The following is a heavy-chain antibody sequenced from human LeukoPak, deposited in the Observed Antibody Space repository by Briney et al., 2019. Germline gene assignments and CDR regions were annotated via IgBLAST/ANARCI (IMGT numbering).Heavy chain of an antibody. D-gene: IGHD4-23*01. J-gene: IGHJ2*01. V-gene: IGHV1-69*05. Sequence: ASVKVSCKASGGTFSSYAISWVRQPPGQGLEWMGRIIPIFGTANYAQKFQGRVTVTTDVSTSTGYMELCSLRSEDTAVYYCARRPLRGGNPWWYFDLWGRGTLVTVS. CDR3: ARRPLRGGNPWWYFDL. CDR1: GGTFSSYA. CDR2: IIPIFGTA.